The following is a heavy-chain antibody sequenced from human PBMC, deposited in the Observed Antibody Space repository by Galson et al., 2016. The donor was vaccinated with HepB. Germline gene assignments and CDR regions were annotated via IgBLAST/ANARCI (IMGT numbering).Heavy chain of an antibody. Sequence: SCKASGGNFRIYAISWVRQAPGQGLEWMGQIIPIFGTTNYAQKFQGRVTITADESTNTAYIELNSLRSEDTAVYYCARDHADTSILNFAFDAWGQGTMVTVSS. CDR3: ARDHADTSILNFAFDA. V-gene: IGHV1-69*01. J-gene: IGHJ3*01. D-gene: IGHD5-18*01. CDR1: GGNFRIYA. CDR2: IIPIFGTT.